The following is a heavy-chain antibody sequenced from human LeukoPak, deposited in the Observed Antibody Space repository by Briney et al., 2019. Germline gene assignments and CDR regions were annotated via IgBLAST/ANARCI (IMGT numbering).Heavy chain of an antibody. D-gene: IGHD2-21*01. CDR2: ISGSGGLT. Sequence: GGSLRLSCAASGFTFSSSGMSWVRQAPGKGPEWVLAISGSGGLTYYADSVKGRFTISRDNSKNTLYLQMNSLRAEDTAVYYCAKIIPGGPRSYYYWGQGTLITVSS. CDR1: GFTFSSSG. CDR3: AKIIPGGPRSYYY. J-gene: IGHJ4*02. V-gene: IGHV3-23*01.